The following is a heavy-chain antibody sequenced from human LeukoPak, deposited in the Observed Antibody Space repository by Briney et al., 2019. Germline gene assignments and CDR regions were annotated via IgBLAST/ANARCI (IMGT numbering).Heavy chain of an antibody. CDR1: GGSFSGYY. D-gene: IGHD3-22*01. Sequence: SETLSLTCAVYGGSFSGYYLSWLRQPLGKGLEWIGEINHSGSTNYNPSLKSRVTISVDTSKNQFSLKLSSLTAADTAVYYCARTTMIAHATNYWGQGTLVTVSS. J-gene: IGHJ4*02. CDR3: ARTTMIAHATNY. CDR2: INHSGST. V-gene: IGHV4-34*01.